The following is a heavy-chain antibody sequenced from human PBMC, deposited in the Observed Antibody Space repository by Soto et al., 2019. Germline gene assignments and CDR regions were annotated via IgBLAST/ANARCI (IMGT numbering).Heavy chain of an antibody. CDR2: ISYDGSNK. D-gene: IGHD3-16*01. CDR1: GFTFSSYG. CDR3: AKDRLAAASYYFDY. J-gene: IGHJ4*02. V-gene: IGHV3-30*18. Sequence: PGGSLRLSCAASGFTFSSYGMHWVSQAPGKGLEWVAVISYDGSNKYYADSVKGRFTISRDNSKNTLYLQMNSLRAEDTAVYYCAKDRLAAASYYFDYWGQGTLVTVSS.